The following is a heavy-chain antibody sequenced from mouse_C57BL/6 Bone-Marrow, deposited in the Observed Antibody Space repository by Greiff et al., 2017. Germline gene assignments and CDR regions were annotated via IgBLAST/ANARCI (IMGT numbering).Heavy chain of an antibody. CDR2: INPYNGGT. J-gene: IGHJ1*03. CDR1: GYTFTDYS. D-gene: IGHD1-1*01. Sequence: VQLQQSGPVLVKPGASVKLSCKASGYTFTDYSMNWVKQSHGKSLEWIGVINPYNGGTSYNQPFKGKATLTVDKSSSTSYMELNSLTSEDSAVYYCAPITTVVAPYFDVWGTGTTVTGSS. V-gene: IGHV1-19*01. CDR3: APITTVVAPYFDV.